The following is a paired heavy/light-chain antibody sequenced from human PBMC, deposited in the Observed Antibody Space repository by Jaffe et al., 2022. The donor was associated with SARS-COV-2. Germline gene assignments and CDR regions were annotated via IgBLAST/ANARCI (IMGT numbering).Light chain of an antibody. Sequence: AIRMTQSPFSLSASVGDRVTITCWASQGISSYLAWYQQKPAKAPKLFIYYASSLQSGVPSRFSGSGSGTDYTLTISSLQPEDFATYYCQQYYSTPRRLTFGGGTKVEIK. V-gene: IGKV1D-43*01. J-gene: IGKJ4*01. CDR2: YAS. CDR1: QGISSY. CDR3: QQYYSTPRRLT.
Heavy chain of an antibody. D-gene: IGHD2-15*01. CDR3: AREIVGYYGMDV. CDR2: IWYDGSNK. CDR1: GFTFSSYG. Sequence: QVQLVESGGGVVQPGRSLRLSCAASGFTFSSYGMHWVRQAPGKGLEWVAVIWYDGSNKYYADSVKGRFTISRDNSKNTLYLQMNSLRAEDTAVYYCAREIVGYYGMDVWGQGTTVTVSS. V-gene: IGHV3-33*01. J-gene: IGHJ6*02.